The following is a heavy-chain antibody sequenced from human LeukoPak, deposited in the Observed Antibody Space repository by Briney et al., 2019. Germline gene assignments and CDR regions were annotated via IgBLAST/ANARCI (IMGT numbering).Heavy chain of an antibody. D-gene: IGHD5-18*01. CDR1: GGSFSGYY. CDR2: INHSGST. J-gene: IGHJ6*03. CDR3: ARGDTAMATSSYMDV. V-gene: IGHV4-34*01. Sequence: ASETLSLTCAVCGGSFSGYYWSWIRQPPGKGLEWIGEINHSGSTNYNPSLKSRVTISVDTSKNQFSLKLSSVTAADTAVYYCARGDTAMATSSYMDVWGKGTTVTVSS.